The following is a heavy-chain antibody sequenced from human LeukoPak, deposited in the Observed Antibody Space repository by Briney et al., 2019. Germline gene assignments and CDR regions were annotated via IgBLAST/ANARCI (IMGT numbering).Heavy chain of an antibody. CDR2: IYSSGST. CDR1: GGSTNSYY. D-gene: IGHD2-2*01. J-gene: IGHJ4*02. V-gene: IGHV4-4*07. Sequence: SETLSLTCSVSGGSTNSYYWSWIRQSGGKGLGWIGRIYSSGSTVYNPSLNNRLTMSIDTSKNQFSLTLKSVTATDTAVYYCARVKASSTSWTFDQWGQGALVTVSS. CDR3: ARVKASSTSWTFDQ.